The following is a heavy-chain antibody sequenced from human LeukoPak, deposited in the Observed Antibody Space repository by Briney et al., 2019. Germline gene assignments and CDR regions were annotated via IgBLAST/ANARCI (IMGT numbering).Heavy chain of an antibody. D-gene: IGHD7-27*01. CDR3: ARLTWDLFDY. J-gene: IGHJ4*02. V-gene: IGHV4-34*01. Sequence: GSLRLSCAASGFTFSSYWMSWVRQPPGKGLEWIGEINHSGSTNYNPSLKSRVTISVDTSKNQFSLKLSSVTAADTAVYYCARLTWDLFDYWGQGTLVTVSS. CDR2: INHSGST. CDR1: GFTFSSYW.